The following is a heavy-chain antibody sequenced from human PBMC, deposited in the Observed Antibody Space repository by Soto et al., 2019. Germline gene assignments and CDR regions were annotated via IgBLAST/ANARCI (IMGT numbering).Heavy chain of an antibody. D-gene: IGHD2-21*02. CDR2: ISDYNGNT. CDR3: ARDPRVTAVSEQDRYFDL. J-gene: IGHJ2*01. Sequence: QVQLVQSGAEVKKPGASVKVSCKASGYTFTSYGISWVRQAPGQGLEWMGWISDYNGNTNYAQKLQGRVTMTTDTTTSTDYMELRRLRSDDTALYYCARDPRVTAVSEQDRYFDLWARGTLVTVSS. V-gene: IGHV1-18*01. CDR1: GYTFTSYG.